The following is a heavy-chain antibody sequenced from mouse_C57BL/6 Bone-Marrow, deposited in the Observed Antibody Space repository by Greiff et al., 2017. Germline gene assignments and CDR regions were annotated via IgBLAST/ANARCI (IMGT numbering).Heavy chain of an antibody. CDR3: ARSIIYYGSTHYWYFDV. CDR1: GYAFSSSW. CDR2: IYPGDGDT. J-gene: IGHJ1*03. V-gene: IGHV1-82*01. Sequence: VQLQESGPELVKPGASVKISCKASGYAFSSSWMNWVKQRPGKGLEWIGRIYPGDGDTNYNGKFKGKATLTADKSSSTAYMQLSSLTSEDSAVYFCARSIIYYGSTHYWYFDVWGTGTTVTVSS. D-gene: IGHD1-1*01.